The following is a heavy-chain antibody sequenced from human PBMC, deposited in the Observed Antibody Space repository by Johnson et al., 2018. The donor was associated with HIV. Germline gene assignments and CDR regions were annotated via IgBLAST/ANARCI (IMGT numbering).Heavy chain of an antibody. D-gene: IGHD4-17*01. J-gene: IGHJ3*02. CDR2: IKQDGSEK. V-gene: IGHV3-7*05. Sequence: VQLVESGGGLVQPGGSLRLSCAASGFTFSSYWMSWVRQAPGKGLEWVANIKQDGSEKYYVDSVKGRFTISRDNAKNSLYLQMNSLRAEDTAVYYCARSRGYGDYLGNAFDIWGQGTMVTVSS. CDR1: GFTFSSYW. CDR3: ARSRGYGDYLGNAFDI.